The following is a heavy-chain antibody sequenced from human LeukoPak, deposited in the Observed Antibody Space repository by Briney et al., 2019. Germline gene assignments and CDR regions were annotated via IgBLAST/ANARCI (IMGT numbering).Heavy chain of an antibody. CDR1: GFTFSSYA. V-gene: IGHV3-23*01. Sequence: GGSLRLSCAASGFTFSSYAMSWVRQAPGKGLEWVSAISGSGGSTYYADSVKGRFTISRDNSKNTLNLQMNSLRAEDTAVYYCAKDLRSSGYYPVDAFDIWGQGTMVTVSS. J-gene: IGHJ3*02. CDR2: ISGSGGST. CDR3: AKDLRSSGYYPVDAFDI. D-gene: IGHD3-22*01.